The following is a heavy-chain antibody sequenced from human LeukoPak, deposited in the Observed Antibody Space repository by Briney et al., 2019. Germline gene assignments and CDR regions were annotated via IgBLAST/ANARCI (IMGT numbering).Heavy chain of an antibody. J-gene: IGHJ4*02. CDR2: TDREGSDRGK. V-gene: IGHV3-7*01. CDR1: GFYFKSYN. D-gene: IGHD1-14*01. CDR3: VTEYWYRFDY. Sequence: GGSLRLSCAASGFYFKSYNMAWVRQAPGKRLEWVATTDREGSDRGKEYTASVRGRFTISRDNGKNSVHLYMSNLGADDTAVYFCVTEYWYRFDYWGQGILVTVSS.